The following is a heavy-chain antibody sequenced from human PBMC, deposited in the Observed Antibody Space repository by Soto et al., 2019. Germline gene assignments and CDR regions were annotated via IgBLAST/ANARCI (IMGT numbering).Heavy chain of an antibody. CDR3: ARADFSSLLNYFDY. Sequence: PGGSLRLSCAASGFTFSSYSMNWVRQAPGKGLEWVSSISSSSSYIYYADSVKGRFTISRDNAKNSLYLQMNSLRAEDTAVYYCARADFSSLLNYFDYWGQGTLVTVSS. CDR2: ISSSSSYI. D-gene: IGHD2-21*01. J-gene: IGHJ4*02. V-gene: IGHV3-21*01. CDR1: GFTFSSYS.